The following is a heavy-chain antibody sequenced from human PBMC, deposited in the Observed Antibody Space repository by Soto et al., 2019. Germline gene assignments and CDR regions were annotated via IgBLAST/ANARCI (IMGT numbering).Heavy chain of an antibody. V-gene: IGHV3-33*01. J-gene: IGHJ4*02. CDR2: IWYDGTNK. CDR3: ARESVGFSIKAHAAFDL. D-gene: IGHD2-2*01. CDR1: GFTFSTYG. Sequence: QVQLVESGGGVVQPGRSLRLSCAASGFTFSTYGIHWVRQAPGKGLEWVALIWYDGTNKYYADSVKGRFTISRDNSKNTLYLQMSNLRAEDTALYYCARESVGFSIKAHAAFDLWGQGTLVTVSS.